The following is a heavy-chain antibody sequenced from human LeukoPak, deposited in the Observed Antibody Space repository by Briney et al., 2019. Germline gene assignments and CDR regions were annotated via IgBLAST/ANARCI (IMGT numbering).Heavy chain of an antibody. CDR3: AKNGDRGAYCTGGTCYPYFYYYMDV. V-gene: IGHV3-23*01. CDR2: ISSTGGTT. D-gene: IGHD2-15*01. CDR1: GITFSSYG. J-gene: IGHJ6*03. Sequence: GGSLRLSCAASGITFSSYGVSWVRQAPGKGLEWVSSISSTGGTTYYADSVKGRFTISRDNSKNTLYLQMNSLRAEDTAIYYCAKNGDRGAYCTGGTCYPYFYYYMDVWGKGTTVTVSS.